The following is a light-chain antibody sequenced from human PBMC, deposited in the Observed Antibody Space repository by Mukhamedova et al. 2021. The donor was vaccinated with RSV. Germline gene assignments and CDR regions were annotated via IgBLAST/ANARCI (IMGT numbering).Light chain of an antibody. Sequence: SSNIGNNYVSWYQQLPGTAPKLLIYDNNKRPSGIPDRFSGSKSGTSANPGITGLQTGDEADYYCGTWDSSRVVFGGGTKLTVL. V-gene: IGLV1-51*01. CDR2: DNN. J-gene: IGLJ2*01. CDR3: GTWDSSRVV. CDR1: SSNIGNNY.